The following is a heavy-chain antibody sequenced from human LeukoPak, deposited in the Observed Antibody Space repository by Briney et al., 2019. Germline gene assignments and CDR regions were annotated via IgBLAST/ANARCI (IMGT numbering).Heavy chain of an antibody. V-gene: IGHV1-2*02. J-gene: IGHJ4*02. D-gene: IGHD7-27*01. CDR2: INPNSGGT. CDR1: GYTFNGHY. Sequence: ASVKVSCKASGYTFNGHYMHWVRQAPGQGLEWMGWINPNSGGTNYAQKFQGRVTMTRDTSISTAYMELSRLRSDDTAMYYCAREEGGKLGIDYYFDYWGQGTLVTVSS. CDR3: AREEGGKLGIDYYFDY.